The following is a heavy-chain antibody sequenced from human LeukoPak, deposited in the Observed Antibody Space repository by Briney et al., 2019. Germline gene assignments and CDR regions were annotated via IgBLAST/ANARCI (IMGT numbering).Heavy chain of an antibody. CDR1: ASAFPENT. Sequence: ATVKISCKASASAFPENTFYWCKQPPAKGLGLMGRVYPEDGKTMYAEKFQGRVTTTVDTSTETAYMELSSLKSDDTAVYYCARGLVIPAAMGEFDYWGQGTLVTVSS. CDR3: ARGLVIPAAMGEFDY. CDR2: VYPEDGKT. J-gene: IGHJ4*02. D-gene: IGHD2-2*01. V-gene: IGHV1-69-2*01.